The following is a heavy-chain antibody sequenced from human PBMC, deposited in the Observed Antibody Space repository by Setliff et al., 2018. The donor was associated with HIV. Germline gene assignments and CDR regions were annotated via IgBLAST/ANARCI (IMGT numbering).Heavy chain of an antibody. D-gene: IGHD3-22*01. CDR2: IYTSGST. V-gene: IGHV4-4*07. CDR3: ARGIGLFYYYYYYMDV. CDR1: GGSISSYY. Sequence: PSETLSLTCTVSGGSISSYYWSWIRQPAGKGLEWIGRIYTSGSTNYNPSLKSRVTMSVDTSKNQFSLKLSSVTAADTAVYYCARGIGLFYYYYYYMDVWGKGTTVTVSS. J-gene: IGHJ6*03.